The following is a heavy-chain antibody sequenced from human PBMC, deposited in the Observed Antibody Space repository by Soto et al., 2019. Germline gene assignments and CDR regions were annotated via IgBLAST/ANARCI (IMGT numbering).Heavy chain of an antibody. CDR3: ARDPLAITYSAYGMDV. V-gene: IGHV3-66*01. Sequence: LRLSCVASGFTVSRNYMSWVRQAPGKGLEWVSGIYSDGTTDYADSVKGRFTISRDNSKNTLYLQVNSLRAEDTAVYYCARDPLAITYSAYGMDVWGQGTTVTVSS. CDR1: GFTVSRNY. D-gene: IGHD1-20*01. CDR2: IYSDGTT. J-gene: IGHJ6*02.